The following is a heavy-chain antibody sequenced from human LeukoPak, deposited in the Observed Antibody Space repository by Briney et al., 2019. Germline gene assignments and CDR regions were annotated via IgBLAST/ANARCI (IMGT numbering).Heavy chain of an antibody. J-gene: IGHJ4*02. CDR1: GGSISSSSYY. CDR3: VRHSVGTMYDC. CDR2: IFYNRGA. Sequence: SETLSLTCTVSGGSISSSSYYWGWIRQPPGKGLGWISSIFYNRGADYSPSLKSRLTISVDTSKNHFSLKLTSVTAADTAIYYCVRHSVGTMYDCWGQGTLVTVSS. D-gene: IGHD1-7*01. V-gene: IGHV4-39*01.